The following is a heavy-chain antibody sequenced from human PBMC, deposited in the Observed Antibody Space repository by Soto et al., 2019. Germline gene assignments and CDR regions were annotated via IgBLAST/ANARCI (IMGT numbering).Heavy chain of an antibody. D-gene: IGHD5-18*01. Sequence: SETLSLTCTVSGGSISSGGYYWSWIRQHPGKGLEWIGYIYYSGSTNHNPSLKSRVTISVDTSKNQFSLKLSSVTAADTAVYYCARDPGYSYGSRPYYYGMDVWGQGTTVTVSS. J-gene: IGHJ6*02. V-gene: IGHV4-61*08. CDR2: IYYSGST. CDR3: ARDPGYSYGSRPYYYGMDV. CDR1: GGSISSGGYY.